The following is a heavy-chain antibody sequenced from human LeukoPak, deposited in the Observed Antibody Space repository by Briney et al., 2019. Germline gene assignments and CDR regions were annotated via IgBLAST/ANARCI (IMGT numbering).Heavy chain of an antibody. V-gene: IGHV3-48*01. CDR3: AREFRGVISYFDY. CDR2: ISSSSSTI. Sequence: GGSLRLSCAASGFTFSSYSMNWVRQAPGKGLEWVSYISSSSSTIYYADSVKGRFTISRDNAKNSLYLQMNSLRAEDTAVYYCAREFRGVISYFDYWGQGTLVTVSS. D-gene: IGHD3-10*01. CDR1: GFTFSSYS. J-gene: IGHJ4*02.